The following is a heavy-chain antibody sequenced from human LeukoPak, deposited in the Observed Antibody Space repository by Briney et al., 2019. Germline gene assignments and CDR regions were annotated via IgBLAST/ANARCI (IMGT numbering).Heavy chain of an antibody. V-gene: IGHV3-30*18. D-gene: IGHD1-7*01. Sequence: GGSLRLSCAASGFAFSSYGIHWVRQAPGKGLDWVGVVSYDGSNKYYADSVKGRFIISRDNSKNTLYLQMNGLRVEDTAVYYCAKEHVRKGTADFWGQGTLVTVSS. CDR1: GFAFSSYG. J-gene: IGHJ4*02. CDR2: VSYDGSNK. CDR3: AKEHVRKGTADF.